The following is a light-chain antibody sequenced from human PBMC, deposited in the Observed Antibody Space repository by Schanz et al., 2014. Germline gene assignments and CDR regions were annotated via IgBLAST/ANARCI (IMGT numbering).Light chain of an antibody. V-gene: IGLV2-14*01. CDR1: SSDVGSYNY. J-gene: IGLJ3*02. Sequence: QSVLTQPASVSGSPGQSITISCTGTSSDVGSYNYVSWYQQHPGKAPKLMIYDVTNRPSGVSNRFSGSKFGYTASLTISGLQAEDEADYYCSSYTSSSTWVFGGGTKLTVL. CDR2: DVT. CDR3: SSYTSSSTWV.